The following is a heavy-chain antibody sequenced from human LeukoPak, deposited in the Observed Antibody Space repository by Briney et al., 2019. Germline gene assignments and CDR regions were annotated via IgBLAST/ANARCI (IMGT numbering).Heavy chain of an antibody. D-gene: IGHD6-19*01. Sequence: GGSLRLSCAASGFTFSRYGMHWVRQAPGKGLEWVAVISYDGSNKYYADSVKGRFTISIDNSKNSLYLQMNSLRAEDTALYYCARDRAGWQPFEYWGQGTLVTVAS. CDR2: ISYDGSNK. J-gene: IGHJ4*02. V-gene: IGHV3-30*03. CDR3: ARDRAGWQPFEY. CDR1: GFTFSRYG.